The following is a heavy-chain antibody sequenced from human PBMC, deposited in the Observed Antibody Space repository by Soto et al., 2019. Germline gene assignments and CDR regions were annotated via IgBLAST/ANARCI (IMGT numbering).Heavy chain of an antibody. V-gene: IGHV4-39*01. CDR3: ARQCKEEIRFLEWHGGDFDY. CDR1: GGSISSSSYY. D-gene: IGHD3-3*01. Sequence: SETLSLTSPVSGGSISSSSYYWGWIRQPPGKGLEWIGSIYYSGSTYYNPSLKSRVTISVDTSKNQFSLKLSSVTAADTAVYYCARQCKEEIRFLEWHGGDFDYWGQGTLVTVSS. J-gene: IGHJ4*02. CDR2: IYYSGST.